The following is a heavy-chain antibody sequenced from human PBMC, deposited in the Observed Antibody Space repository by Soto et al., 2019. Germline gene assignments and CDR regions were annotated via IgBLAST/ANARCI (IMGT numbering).Heavy chain of an antibody. CDR1: GGSISNYY. D-gene: IGHD2-15*01. Sequence: QVQLQESGPGLVKPSETLSLTCTVSGGSISNYYCSWIRQPPGKGLEWIGYIYYGGSANYNPSLKSRVTISVDTSKNQFSLKLSSVTAADTAVYYCARAGAATLSDYWGQGTLVTVSS. CDR3: ARAGAATLSDY. J-gene: IGHJ4*02. CDR2: IYYGGSA. V-gene: IGHV4-59*01.